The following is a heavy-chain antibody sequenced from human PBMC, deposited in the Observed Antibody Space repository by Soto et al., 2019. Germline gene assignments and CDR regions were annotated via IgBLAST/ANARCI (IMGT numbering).Heavy chain of an antibody. Sequence: SETLSLTCTVSGGSISSSSYYWGWIRQPPGKGLEWIGSIYYTGNTYYNPSLKSRVTISVDTSKNQFSLKLSPVTAADTAVYYCTSLYYGGQDYWGQGTVVTVSS. D-gene: IGHD4-17*01. CDR2: IYYTGNT. CDR1: GGSISSSSYY. V-gene: IGHV4-39*01. J-gene: IGHJ4*02. CDR3: TSLYYGGQDY.